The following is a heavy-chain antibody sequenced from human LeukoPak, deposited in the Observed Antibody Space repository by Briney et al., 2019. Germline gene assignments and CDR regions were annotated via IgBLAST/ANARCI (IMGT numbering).Heavy chain of an antibody. Sequence: PGGSLRLSCTVSGFTLSSYEMSWIRQAPGKGLEWVSAISGSGGSTYYADSVKGRFTISRDNSKNTLYLQMNSLRAEDTAVYYCAKGHLMVYASYFDYWGQGTLVTVSS. CDR3: AKGHLMVYASYFDY. J-gene: IGHJ4*02. CDR1: GFTLSSYE. V-gene: IGHV3-23*01. D-gene: IGHD2-8*01. CDR2: ISGSGGST.